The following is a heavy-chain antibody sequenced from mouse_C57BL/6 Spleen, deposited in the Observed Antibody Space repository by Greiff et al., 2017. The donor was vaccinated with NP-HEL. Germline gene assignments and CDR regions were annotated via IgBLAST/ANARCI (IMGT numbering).Heavy chain of an antibody. Sequence: EVQLQQSGPELVKPGASVKISCKASGYTFTDYYMNWVKQSHGKSLEWIGDINPNNGGTSYNQKFKGKATLTVDKSSSTAYMELRSLTSEDSAVYYCARSGNGIYYYGSSSAWFAYWGQGTLVTVSA. CDR3: ARSGNGIYYYGSSSAWFAY. D-gene: IGHD1-1*01. V-gene: IGHV1-26*01. CDR1: GYTFTDYY. J-gene: IGHJ3*01. CDR2: INPNNGGT.